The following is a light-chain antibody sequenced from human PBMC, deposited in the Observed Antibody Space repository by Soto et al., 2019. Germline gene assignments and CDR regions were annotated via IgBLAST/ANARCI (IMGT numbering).Light chain of an antibody. Sequence: EIVLTQSPGTLSLSPGERATLSCRASQSVSSSYLAWYQQKPGQAPRLLIYGASSRATGIPDRFSGSGSETHFTLTISRLEPEDFAVYYCQQYSSSPRTFGQGTRLEIK. CDR2: GAS. V-gene: IGKV3-20*01. J-gene: IGKJ5*01. CDR3: QQYSSSPRT. CDR1: QSVSSSY.